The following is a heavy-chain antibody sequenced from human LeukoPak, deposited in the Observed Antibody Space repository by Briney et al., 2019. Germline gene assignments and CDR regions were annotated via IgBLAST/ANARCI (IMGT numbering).Heavy chain of an antibody. Sequence: GGSLRLSCAASGFTVSSNYMSWVHQAPGKGLVWVSRINSDGSSTSYADSVKGRFTISRDNAKNTLYLQMNSLRAEDTAVYYCARDRYSGSYSDYWGQGTLVTVSS. J-gene: IGHJ4*02. CDR2: INSDGSST. D-gene: IGHD1-26*01. V-gene: IGHV3-74*01. CDR1: GFTVSSNY. CDR3: ARDRYSGSYSDY.